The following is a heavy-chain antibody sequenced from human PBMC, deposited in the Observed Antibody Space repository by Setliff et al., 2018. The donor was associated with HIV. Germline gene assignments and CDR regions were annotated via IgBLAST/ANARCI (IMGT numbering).Heavy chain of an antibody. Sequence: PSETLSLTCTVSASFSSYYWSRIRQPPGRGLEWIGCISSSGNTLYNPSLKSRFTLSIDTSKNQFSLRLTSVTASDTAVYYCARLGAVAGPPEDSWGQGTLVTVSS. J-gene: IGHJ4*02. CDR1: ASFSSYY. CDR2: ISSSGNT. D-gene: IGHD6-19*01. V-gene: IGHV4-4*09. CDR3: ARLGAVAGPPEDS.